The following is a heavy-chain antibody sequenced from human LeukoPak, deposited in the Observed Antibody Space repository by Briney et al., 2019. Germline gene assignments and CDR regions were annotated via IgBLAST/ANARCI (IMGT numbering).Heavy chain of an antibody. D-gene: IGHD1-1*01. CDR1: GFNFSGSA. V-gene: IGHV3-73*01. CDR3: RGTTGTTPLLDV. Sequence: PGGSLTLSCAASGFNFSGSAMHWVRQASGKGLDWVGHFRSKDNNYPPALGAWVNHSLTRSSEDSKKTAYPQLNSLKPEDTAVYYCRGTTGTTPLLDVWGEGTTVTISS. CDR2: FRSKDNNYPP. J-gene: IGHJ6*04.